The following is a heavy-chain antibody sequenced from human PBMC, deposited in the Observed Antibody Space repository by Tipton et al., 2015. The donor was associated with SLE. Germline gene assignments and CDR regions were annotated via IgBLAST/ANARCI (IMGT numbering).Heavy chain of an antibody. CDR2: MSYSGNT. CDR3: ASDTFFYDGSGYYLDL. V-gene: IGHV4-30-4*01. CDR1: GGSISSADYY. D-gene: IGHD3-22*01. J-gene: IGHJ4*02. Sequence: TLSLTCTVSGGSISSADYYWSWIRQPPGKGLEWIGYMSYSGNTYYNPSLKSRVSVSVDTSKNQFSLKLSSVTAADTAVYYCASDTFFYDGSGYYLDLWGQGTLVSVSS.